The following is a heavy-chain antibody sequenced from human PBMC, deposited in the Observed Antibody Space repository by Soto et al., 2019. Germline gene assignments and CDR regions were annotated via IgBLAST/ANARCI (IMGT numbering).Heavy chain of an antibody. J-gene: IGHJ4*02. CDR3: AKSLLQGDF. Sequence: QVQLVQCGAEVKKPGASVKVSCKASGYIFIHSYIHWVRQAPGQGLEWMAIINPSGGSTNYAQKFQGRVTVTIDTSTSTVSIELNSVGPDDTAVYIYAKSLLQGDFWGQGTLVTVSS. CDR1: GYIFIHSY. CDR2: INPSGGST. V-gene: IGHV1-46*01. D-gene: IGHD2-21*01.